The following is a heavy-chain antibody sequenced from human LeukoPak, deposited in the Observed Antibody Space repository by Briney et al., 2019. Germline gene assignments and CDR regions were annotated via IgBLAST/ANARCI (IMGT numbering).Heavy chain of an antibody. Sequence: PGGSLRPSCTASGISVSSNYMSWVRQAPGKGPDWVSALRSDGTTFYADSVRGRFIISRDNSKNTLYLQMNSLRAEDTAVYYCAREEFWFGEPHAFDIWGQGTMVTVSS. CDR1: GISVSSNY. CDR2: LRSDGTT. V-gene: IGHV3-66*01. D-gene: IGHD3-10*01. CDR3: AREEFWFGEPHAFDI. J-gene: IGHJ3*02.